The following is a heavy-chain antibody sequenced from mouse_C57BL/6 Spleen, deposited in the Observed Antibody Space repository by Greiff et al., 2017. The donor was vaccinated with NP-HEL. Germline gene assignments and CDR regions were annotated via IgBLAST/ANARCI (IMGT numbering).Heavy chain of an antibody. Sequence: QVQLKQSGAELARPGASVKMSCKASGYTFTSYTMHWVKQRPGQGLEWIGYINPSSGYTKYNQKFKDKATLTADKSSSKAYMQLSSLTSEDSAVYYCARAYIDGLYAMDYWGQGTSVTVSS. CDR2: INPSSGYT. J-gene: IGHJ4*01. CDR1: GYTFTSYT. D-gene: IGHD1-1*01. V-gene: IGHV1-4*01. CDR3: ARAYIDGLYAMDY.